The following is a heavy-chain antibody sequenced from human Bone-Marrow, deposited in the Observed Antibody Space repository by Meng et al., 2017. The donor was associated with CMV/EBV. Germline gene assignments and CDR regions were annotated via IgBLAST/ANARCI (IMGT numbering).Heavy chain of an antibody. CDR2: IIHDGSKK. CDR1: EFTLSTYA. Sequence: GGSLRLSCAASEFTLSTYAMHWVRQAPGKGLEWVAVIIHDGSKKYYADSVKGRFTISRDNSKNTLYLQMASLRAEDMDVYYCARASYSSDAFDIWGQGTMVTVSS. D-gene: IGHD4-11*01. V-gene: IGHV3-30*14. J-gene: IGHJ3*02. CDR3: ARASYSSDAFDI.